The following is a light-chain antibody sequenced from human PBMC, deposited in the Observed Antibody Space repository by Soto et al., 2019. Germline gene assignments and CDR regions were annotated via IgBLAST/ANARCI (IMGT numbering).Light chain of an antibody. Sequence: QSVLTQPPSASGTPGQKVTISCSGASSNIGNNFVSWYQQLPGTAPKLLIYSDDQRPSGVPDRVSGSKSGTSASLAISGLRSEDEADYYCSTWDASLSARVFGGGTKLTVL. V-gene: IGLV1-47*02. CDR1: SSNIGNNF. J-gene: IGLJ3*02. CDR3: STWDASLSARV. CDR2: SDD.